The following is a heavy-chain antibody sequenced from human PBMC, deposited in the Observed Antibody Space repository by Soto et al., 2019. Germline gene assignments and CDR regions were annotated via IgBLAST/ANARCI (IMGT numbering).Heavy chain of an antibody. D-gene: IGHD2-21*02. V-gene: IGHV1-69*01. CDR3: ARGATPSCGGDCYFDF. J-gene: IGHJ4*02. CDR1: GGTFNSYG. CDR2: IIPALGRP. Sequence: QVQLVQSGAEVKKPGSSVKVSCKASGGTFNSYGFNWVRQAPGHGLEWLGGIIPALGRPNYAQKFQGRVTITADDSTSTAYMELSSLRYDDMAIYYCARGATPSCGGDCYFDFWGQGTLVTVSS.